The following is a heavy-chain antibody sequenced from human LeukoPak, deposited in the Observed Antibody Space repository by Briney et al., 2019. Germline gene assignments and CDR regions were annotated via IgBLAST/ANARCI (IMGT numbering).Heavy chain of an antibody. D-gene: IGHD3-3*01. CDR1: GGSISSGDYY. V-gene: IGHV4-30-4*08. Sequence: SETLSLTCTVSGGSISSGDYYWSWIRQPPGKGLEWIGYIYYSGTIYYNPSLRSRVTISVDTSKNQFSLKVRSVTAADTAVYYCARVGYYDFWSEDWGPGTLVTVSS. CDR3: ARVGYYDFWSED. J-gene: IGHJ4*02. CDR2: IYYSGTI.